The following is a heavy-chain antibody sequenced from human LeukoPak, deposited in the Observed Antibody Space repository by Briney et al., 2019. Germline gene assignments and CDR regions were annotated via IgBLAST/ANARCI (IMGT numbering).Heavy chain of an antibody. D-gene: IGHD5-24*01. V-gene: IGHV4-59*08. CDR3: ARGARAGYNLEPFDY. CDR1: GGSMSSYY. J-gene: IGHJ4*02. CDR2: IYYSGST. Sequence: TSETLSLTCTVSGGSMSSYYWSWIRQPPGKGLEWIGYIYYSGSTKYNPSLKSRVTISVDTSKNQFSLKLSSVTAADTAVYYCARGARAGYNLEPFDYWGQGTLVTVSS.